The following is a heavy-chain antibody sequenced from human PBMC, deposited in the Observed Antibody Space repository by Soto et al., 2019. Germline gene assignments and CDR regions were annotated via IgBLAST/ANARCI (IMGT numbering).Heavy chain of an antibody. V-gene: IGHV1-69*13. D-gene: IGHD6-6*01. J-gene: IGHJ5*02. CDR1: GGTFSSYA. Sequence: GASVKVSCKASGGTFSSYAISWVRQAPGQGLGWMGGIIPIFGTANYAQKFQGRVTITADESTSTAYMELSSLRSEDTAVYYCASGSSSSGWFDPWGQGTLVTVPQ. CDR2: IIPIFGTA. CDR3: ASGSSSSGWFDP.